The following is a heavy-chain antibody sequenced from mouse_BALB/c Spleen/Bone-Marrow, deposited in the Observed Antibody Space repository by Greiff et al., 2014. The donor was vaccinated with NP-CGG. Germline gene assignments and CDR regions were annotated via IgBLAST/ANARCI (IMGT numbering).Heavy chain of an antibody. Sequence: VQLQQSGPELVKPGASVKISCKASGYTFTSYIMHWVKQKHGQGLEWIGYINPYNDGTNYKQKFKGKATVTSDNSSSTAYMELTSLASEVSAVYYCARKVWYYAMDYWGQGTSVTVSS. D-gene: IGHD2-10*02. J-gene: IGHJ4*01. V-gene: IGHV1-14*01. CDR2: INPYNDGT. CDR3: ARKVWYYAMDY. CDR1: GYTFTSYI.